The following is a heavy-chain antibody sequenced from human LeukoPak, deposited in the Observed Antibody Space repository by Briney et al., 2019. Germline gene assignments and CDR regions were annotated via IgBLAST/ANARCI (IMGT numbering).Heavy chain of an antibody. CDR1: GFTFSDYY. D-gene: IGHD3-10*01. J-gene: IGHJ4*02. CDR2: VSQSGNTI. Sequence: GGSLRLSCAASGFTFSDYYMSWVRQAPGKGLEWISYVSQSGNTIYYADSVEGRFTISRDNGKKSLYLQMNSLRAEDTGMYYCAREGHTYGSDFWGQGTLVTVSS. V-gene: IGHV3-11*01. CDR3: AREGHTYGSDF.